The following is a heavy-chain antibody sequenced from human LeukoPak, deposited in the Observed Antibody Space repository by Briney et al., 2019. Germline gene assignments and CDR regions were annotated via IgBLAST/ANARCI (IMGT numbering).Heavy chain of an antibody. J-gene: IGHJ2*01. V-gene: IGHV3-30*04. D-gene: IGHD2-21*02. Sequence: GRSLRLSCAASGFTFTGYAMLWVRQAPGKGLEWVAVISSDGSNKYYADSVKGRFTISRDNSKNTLYLQMNSLRAEDTAVYYCAKDFDRYGSYWYFDLWGRGTLVTVSS. CDR1: GFTFTGYA. CDR3: AKDFDRYGSYWYFDL. CDR2: ISSDGSNK.